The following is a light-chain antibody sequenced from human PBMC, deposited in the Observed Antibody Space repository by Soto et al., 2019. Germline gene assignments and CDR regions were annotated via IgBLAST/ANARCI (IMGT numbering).Light chain of an antibody. CDR2: SNV. CDR3: EAWDGSLNGWV. J-gene: IGLJ3*02. CDR1: SSNIGSNT. Sequence: QSVLTQAPSVSGTPGRRVTISCSGSSSNIGSNTVSWYQQVPGTAPKVLIYSNVQRPSGVPDRFSGSKSGTSASLAIGGLQSEYVADYYCEAWDGSLNGWVFGGRTKLTVL. V-gene: IGLV1-44*01.